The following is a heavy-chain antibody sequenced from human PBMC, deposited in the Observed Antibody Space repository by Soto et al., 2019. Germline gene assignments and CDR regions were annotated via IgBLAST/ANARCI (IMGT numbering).Heavy chain of an antibody. CDR1: GFTFSLYG. D-gene: IGHD3-3*01. CDR3: AKDRGSGYWPEAFDI. V-gene: IGHV3-30*18. J-gene: IGHJ3*02. Sequence: QVQVVESGGRVVQPGRSLRLSCAASGFTFSLYGMHWVRQAPGKGLEWVALMSNDGSKQYYTDSVKGRLNISRDNSKNTLDLQMSNLTTEDTAVYYCAKDRGSGYWPEAFDIWGQGTMVTVSS. CDR2: MSNDGSKQ.